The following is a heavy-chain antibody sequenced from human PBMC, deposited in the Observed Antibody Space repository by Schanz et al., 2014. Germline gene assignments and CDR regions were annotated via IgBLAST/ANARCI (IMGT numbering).Heavy chain of an antibody. CDR1: GFTFSSYS. Sequence: EVQLVESGGGLVKPGGSLRLSCAASGFTFSSYSMNWVRQAPGKGLEWVSSISSSSSYIYYADSVKGRFTISRDNAKNSLYLQMNSLRAEDTAVYYCAREQIMAAAGLVDYWGHGTLXTVSS. J-gene: IGHJ4*01. D-gene: IGHD6-13*01. CDR2: ISSSSSYI. V-gene: IGHV3-21*01. CDR3: AREQIMAAAGLVDY.